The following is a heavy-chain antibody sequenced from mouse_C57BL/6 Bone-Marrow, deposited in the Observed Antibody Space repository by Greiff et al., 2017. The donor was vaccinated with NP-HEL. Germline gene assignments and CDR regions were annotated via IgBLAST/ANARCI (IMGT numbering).Heavy chain of an antibody. CDR2: INPNNGGT. V-gene: IGHV1-18*01. Sequence: VHVKQSGPELVKPGASVKIPCKASGYTFTDYNMDWVKQSHGKSLEWIGDINPNNGGTIYNQKFKGKATLTVDKSSSTAYMELRSLTSEDTAVYYCARPLYGSSSDWYFDVWGTGTTVTVSS. CDR1: GYTFTDYN. J-gene: IGHJ1*03. CDR3: ARPLYGSSSDWYFDV. D-gene: IGHD1-1*01.